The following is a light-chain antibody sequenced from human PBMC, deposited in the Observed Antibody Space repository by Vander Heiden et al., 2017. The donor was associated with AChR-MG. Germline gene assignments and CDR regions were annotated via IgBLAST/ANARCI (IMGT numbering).Light chain of an antibody. CDR2: LGS. CDR1: QSLLHSNGYNY. V-gene: IGKV2-28*01. Sequence: DVVLTQSPLSLPVTPGEPASISCTSSQSLLHSNGYNYLDWYLQKPGQSPQLLIYLGSNRASGVPDRFSGSASGTDFTLKISRVEAEDIGVYYCMQALRSVTFGGGTKVEI. CDR3: MQALRSVT. J-gene: IGKJ4*01.